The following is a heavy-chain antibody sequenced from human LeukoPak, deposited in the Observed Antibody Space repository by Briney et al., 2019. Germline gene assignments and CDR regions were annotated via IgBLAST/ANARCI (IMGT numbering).Heavy chain of an antibody. CDR3: ANLRYDY. J-gene: IGHJ4*02. CDR2: ISGSADIT. CDR1: GFTFSRYA. V-gene: IGHV3-23*01. Sequence: PGGSLRLSCAASGFTFSRYAMTWVRQAPGKGLEWVSTISGSADITYYADSVKGRFTISRDNSKNTLYLQMNSLRAEDTAVYYCANLRYDYWGQGTLVTVSS. D-gene: IGHD3-9*01.